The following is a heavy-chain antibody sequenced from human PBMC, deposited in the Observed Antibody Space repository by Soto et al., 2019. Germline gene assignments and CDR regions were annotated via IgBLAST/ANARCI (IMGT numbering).Heavy chain of an antibody. J-gene: IGHJ5*02. Sequence: QVQLVQSGAEVKKPGSSVKVSCKASGGTFSSYAISWVRQAPGQGLEWMGGIIPIFGTANYAQKFQGRVTITADESTSTAYMELSSLRSEDTAVYYCARLDPPRRYEYNWFDPWGQGTMVTVSS. V-gene: IGHV1-69*01. CDR1: GGTFSSYA. D-gene: IGHD3-16*02. CDR2: IIPIFGTA. CDR3: ARLDPPRRYEYNWFDP.